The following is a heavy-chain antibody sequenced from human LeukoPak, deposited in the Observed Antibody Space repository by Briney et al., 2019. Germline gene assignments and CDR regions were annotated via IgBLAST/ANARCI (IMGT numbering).Heavy chain of an antibody. Sequence: SETLSLTCTVSGGSISSSSYYWGWIRQPPGKGLEWIGSIYYSGSTYYNPSLKSRVTISVDTSKNQFSLKLSSVTAADTAVYYCARLCDSSTSCYRSSEVDYWGQGTLVTVSS. V-gene: IGHV4-39*01. CDR1: GGSISSSSYY. CDR3: ARLCDSSTSCYRSSEVDY. J-gene: IGHJ4*02. CDR2: IYYSGST. D-gene: IGHD2-2*01.